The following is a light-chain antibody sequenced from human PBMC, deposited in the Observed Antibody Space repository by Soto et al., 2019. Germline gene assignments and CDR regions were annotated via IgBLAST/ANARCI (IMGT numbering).Light chain of an antibody. CDR3: QHYKMYSPWT. Sequence: DIQMTQSPSTLSASVGDRVTITCRASQSIRNWLAWYQQKPGKVPKLLIYDASSLASGVPSRFSGSGSGTEFTLTISSLQPDDFATYYCQHYKMYSPWTFGQGTKVDIK. J-gene: IGKJ1*01. V-gene: IGKV1-5*01. CDR1: QSIRNW. CDR2: DAS.